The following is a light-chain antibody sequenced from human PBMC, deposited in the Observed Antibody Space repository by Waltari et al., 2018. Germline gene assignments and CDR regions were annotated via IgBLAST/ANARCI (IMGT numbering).Light chain of an antibody. J-gene: IGKJ3*01. CDR1: QSVSSN. Sequence: EIVMTQSPATLSVSPGERATLSCRASQSVSSNLAWYQQKPGQAPRLLIYGASTRATVIPARFSGSGSGTEFTLTISSLQSEDFAVYYCQQYNNWPPVTFGPGTKVDIK. V-gene: IGKV3-15*01. CDR3: QQYNNWPPVT. CDR2: GAS.